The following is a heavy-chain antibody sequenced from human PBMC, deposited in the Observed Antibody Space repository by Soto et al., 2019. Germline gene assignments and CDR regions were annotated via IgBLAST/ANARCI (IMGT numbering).Heavy chain of an antibody. D-gene: IGHD1-26*01. CDR1: GFSFTSYW. CDR3: ARRGSCHYHCQRDV. Sequence: GESLKTSCKGSGFSFTSYWIGWVRLMPGKGLEWMGIIYPGDSDTRYSPSIQGQVTISADKSISTTYLQWSSLKASDTSMYYCARRGSCHYHCQRDVWGKGITLKVSS. V-gene: IGHV5-51*01. CDR2: IYPGDSDT. J-gene: IGHJ6*03.